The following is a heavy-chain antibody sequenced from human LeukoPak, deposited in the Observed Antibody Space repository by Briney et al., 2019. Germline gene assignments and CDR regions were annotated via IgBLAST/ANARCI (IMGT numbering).Heavy chain of an antibody. Sequence: ASVKVSCKASGYTFTNYGISWVRQAPGQGLEWMGWISAYNGNTNYAQKLQGRVTMTTDTSTSTAYMELRSLRSDDTAVYYCARYPGVLRFLEWLLYLDYWGQGTLVTVSS. D-gene: IGHD3-3*01. CDR3: ARYPGVLRFLEWLLYLDY. CDR2: ISAYNGNT. V-gene: IGHV1-18*01. J-gene: IGHJ4*02. CDR1: GYTFTNYG.